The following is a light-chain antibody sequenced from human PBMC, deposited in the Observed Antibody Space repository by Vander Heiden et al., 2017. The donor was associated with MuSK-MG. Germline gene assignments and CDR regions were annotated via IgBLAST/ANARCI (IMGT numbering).Light chain of an antibody. V-gene: IGLV3-10*01. J-gene: IGLJ3*02. CDR2: EDN. CDR1: ALPQKY. CDR3: YSTDTSDKRRGV. Sequence: SYELTQPPPVSVSPGQTARITCSGVALPQKYGYWYQKKSDQAPVLVIYEDNNRPSGSPGRFSGSSSGTVATLTISGAQVEEEADYHCYSTDTSDKRRGVFGGGTKLTVL.